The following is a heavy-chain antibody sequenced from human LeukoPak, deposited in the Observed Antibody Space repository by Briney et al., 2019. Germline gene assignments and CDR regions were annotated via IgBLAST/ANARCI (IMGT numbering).Heavy chain of an antibody. Sequence: ASVKVSCKASGYTFTGYYMHWVRQAPGQGLEWMAWIDPKSGATNYAQRLQGRVTMTRDTSISTAYMELSRLRSDDTAVYYCARRMSYCSGGSCYYYYMDVWGKGTTVTVSS. CDR2: IDPKSGAT. J-gene: IGHJ6*03. D-gene: IGHD2-15*01. CDR3: ARRMSYCSGGSCYYYYMDV. V-gene: IGHV1-2*02. CDR1: GYTFTGYY.